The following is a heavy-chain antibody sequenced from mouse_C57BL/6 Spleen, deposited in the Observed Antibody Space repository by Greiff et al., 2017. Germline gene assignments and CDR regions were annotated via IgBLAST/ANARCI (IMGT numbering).Heavy chain of an antibody. V-gene: IGHV1-39*01. CDR1: GYSITDYN. CDR2: LNPTYGTT. D-gene: IGHD4-1*01. J-gene: IGHJ2*01. CDR3: ARKLAGYFDY. Sequence: VQLKESGPELVKPGASVKISCKASGYSITDYNLNWVKQSNGKSLEWIGVLNPTYGTTSYTQTFKGKATLTVDQSSSTAYMQLNSLTSEDSAVYYCARKLAGYFDYWGQGTTLTVSS.